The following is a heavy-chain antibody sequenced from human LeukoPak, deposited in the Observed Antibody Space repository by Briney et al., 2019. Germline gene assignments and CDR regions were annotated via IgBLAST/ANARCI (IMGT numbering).Heavy chain of an antibody. CDR3: TRDASTSLFN. Sequence: GGSLRLSCAASGFTFRDYYMDWVRQAPGKGLEWVGRIRKEGYSPIAEYAASVKGRFTMSRDDSKNSLYLQMNNLTTEDTAVYYCTRDASTSLFNWGQGTLVTVSS. V-gene: IGHV3-72*01. CDR2: IRKEGYSPIA. CDR1: GFTFRDYY. D-gene: IGHD2/OR15-2a*01. J-gene: IGHJ1*01.